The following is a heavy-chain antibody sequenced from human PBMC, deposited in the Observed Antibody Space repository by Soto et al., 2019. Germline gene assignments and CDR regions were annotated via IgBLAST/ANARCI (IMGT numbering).Heavy chain of an antibody. V-gene: IGHV1-18*01. Sequence: EASVKPSCKASGYTFTNYGISWVRQAPKQGLEWMGWISAYNGKTNYAQKLQGRVTMTTDTSTSTAYMELRSLRSDDTAVYYCARAFHHDSSGYGHDEYWGQGTLVTVSS. CDR1: GYTFTNYG. CDR2: ISAYNGKT. CDR3: ARAFHHDSSGYGHDEY. J-gene: IGHJ4*02. D-gene: IGHD3-22*01.